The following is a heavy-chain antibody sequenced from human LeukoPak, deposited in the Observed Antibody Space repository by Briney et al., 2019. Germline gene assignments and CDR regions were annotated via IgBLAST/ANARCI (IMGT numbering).Heavy chain of an antibody. D-gene: IGHD5-18*01. Sequence: ASVKVSCKASGGTFSSYAISWVRQAPGQGLEWMGGIIPIFGTANYAQKFQGRVTITADESTSTAYMELSSLRSEDTAVYYCAREGIQLRIFEGFDYWGQGTLVTVSS. CDR2: IIPIFGTA. J-gene: IGHJ4*02. CDR1: GGTFSSYA. CDR3: AREGIQLRIFEGFDY. V-gene: IGHV1-69*13.